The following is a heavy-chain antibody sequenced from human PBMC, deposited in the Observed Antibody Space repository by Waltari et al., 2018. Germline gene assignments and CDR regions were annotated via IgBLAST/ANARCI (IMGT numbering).Heavy chain of an antibody. CDR3: ARDYGGLYYFDY. V-gene: IGHV3-21*01. J-gene: IGHJ4*02. CDR1: GFPFSSYS. CDR2: ISSSSSYI. Sequence: EVQLVQSGGGLVKPGGSLRLSCAASGFPFSSYSMHWVRQAPGKGREWVSSISSSSSYIYYGDSVTGRFTISRDNAKNSLYLQMNILRAEDTAVYYCARDYGGLYYFDYWGQGTLVTVSS. D-gene: IGHD4-17*01.